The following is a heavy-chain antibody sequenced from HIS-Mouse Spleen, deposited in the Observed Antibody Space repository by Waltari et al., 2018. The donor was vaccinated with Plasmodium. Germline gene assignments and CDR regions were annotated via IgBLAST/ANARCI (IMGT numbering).Heavy chain of an antibody. D-gene: IGHD6-13*01. CDR2: IKQDGSEK. J-gene: IGHJ2*01. CDR3: ASSWYWYFDL. V-gene: IGHV3-7*01. Sequence: EVQLVESGGGLVQPGRSLRLSCAASGFPFSSYWMSWVRQAPGKGLEWVANIKQDGSEKYYVDSVKGRFTISRDNAKNSLYLQMNSLRAEDTAVYYCASSWYWYFDLWGRGTLVTVSS. CDR1: GFPFSSYW.